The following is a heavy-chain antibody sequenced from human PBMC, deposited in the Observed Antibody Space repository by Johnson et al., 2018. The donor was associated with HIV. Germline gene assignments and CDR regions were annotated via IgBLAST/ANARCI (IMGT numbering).Heavy chain of an antibody. Sequence: VQLVESGGDSVQPGGSLRLSCAASGFIFSNYWMHWVRQAPGKGLIWVACIKTDGSDTTYADSVKGRFTISRDNAKNTVYLQMDSLRDEDMAVYYCARGALGSFDIWGQGTMVTVSA. D-gene: IGHD3-10*01. CDR3: ARGALGSFDI. CDR2: IKTDGSDT. CDR1: GFIFSNYW. V-gene: IGHV3-74*02. J-gene: IGHJ3*02.